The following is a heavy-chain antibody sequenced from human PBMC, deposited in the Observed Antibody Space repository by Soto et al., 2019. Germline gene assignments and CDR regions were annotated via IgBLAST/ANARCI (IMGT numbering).Heavy chain of an antibody. CDR2: INHSGST. J-gene: IGHJ5*02. CDR1: GGSFSGYY. CDR3: ARDRIYLTRGWFDP. V-gene: IGHV4-34*01. D-gene: IGHD2-2*01. Sequence: SETLSLTCAVYGGSFSGYYWSWIRQPPGKGLEWIGEINHSGSTNYNPSLKSRVTISVDTSKNQFSLKLSSVTAADTAVYYCARDRIYLTRGWFDPWGQGTLVTVS.